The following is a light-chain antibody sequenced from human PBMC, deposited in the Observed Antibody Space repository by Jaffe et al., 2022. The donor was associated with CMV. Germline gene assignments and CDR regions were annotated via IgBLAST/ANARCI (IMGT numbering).Light chain of an antibody. CDR3: QAWDDSFVV. CDR2: QDS. Sequence: SYELTQPPSLSVSPGQTATITCSGDKLGNKYACWYQQKPGQSPVLVIYQDSHRPSGIPERFSGSNSGNTATLTISGTQAMDEADYYCQAWDDSFVVFGGGTKLTVL. V-gene: IGLV3-1*01. CDR1: KLGNKY. J-gene: IGLJ2*01.